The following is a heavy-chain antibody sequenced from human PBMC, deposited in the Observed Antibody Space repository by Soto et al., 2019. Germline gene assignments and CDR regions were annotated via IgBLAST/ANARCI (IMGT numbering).Heavy chain of an antibody. Sequence: ASVKVSCKASGYTFTSYGISWVRQAPGQGLEWMGWISAYNGNTNYAQKLQGRVTMTTDTSTSTAYMELRSLRSDDTAVYYCARDRSFTMVRGVTNPTNYWGQGTLVTVSS. D-gene: IGHD3-10*01. CDR2: ISAYNGNT. V-gene: IGHV1-18*01. CDR3: ARDRSFTMVRGVTNPTNY. CDR1: GYTFTSYG. J-gene: IGHJ4*02.